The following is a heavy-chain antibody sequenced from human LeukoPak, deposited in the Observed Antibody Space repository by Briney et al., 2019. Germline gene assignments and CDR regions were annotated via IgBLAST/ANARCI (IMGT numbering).Heavy chain of an antibody. CDR2: MNPNSGNT. CDR1: GYTFTSYY. Sequence: ASVKVSCKASGYTFTSYYMHWVRQATGQGPEWMGWMNPNSGNTGYAQKFQGRVTITRNTSISTAYMELSSLRSEDTAVYYCARGSSSGFDYWGQGTLATVSS. D-gene: IGHD6-19*01. V-gene: IGHV1-8*03. J-gene: IGHJ4*02. CDR3: ARGSSSGFDY.